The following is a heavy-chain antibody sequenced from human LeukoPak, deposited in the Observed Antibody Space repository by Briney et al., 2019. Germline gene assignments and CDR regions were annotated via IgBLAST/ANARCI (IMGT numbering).Heavy chain of an antibody. CDR1: GGTSNSHA. J-gene: IGHJ4*02. CDR2: IIPNLGTT. D-gene: IGHD3-22*01. V-gene: IGHV1-69*04. Sequence: SVKVSCKVSGGTSNSHAISWVRQAPGQGLEWMGRIIPNLGTTNRAQNFQDRVTLTADKSTNTAYMELTSLTSDDTAVYYCATTNDGGGYQWGDFFDFWGQGTLVTVSS. CDR3: ATTNDGGGYQWGDFFDF.